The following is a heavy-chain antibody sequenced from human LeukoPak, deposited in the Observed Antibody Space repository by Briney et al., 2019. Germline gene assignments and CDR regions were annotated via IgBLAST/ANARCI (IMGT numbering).Heavy chain of an antibody. CDR1: GGSINKYY. J-gene: IGHJ3*02. CDR2: IYYSGST. V-gene: IGHV4-59*01. CDR3: ARRVATTGIYAFDI. Sequence: PSETLSLTCTVSGGSINKYYWSWIRQPPGKGLEWIGYIYYSGSTNYNPSLKSRVTISVDTSKNQFSLKLSSVTAADTAVYYCARRVATTGIYAFDIWGQGTMVTVSS. D-gene: IGHD1-1*01.